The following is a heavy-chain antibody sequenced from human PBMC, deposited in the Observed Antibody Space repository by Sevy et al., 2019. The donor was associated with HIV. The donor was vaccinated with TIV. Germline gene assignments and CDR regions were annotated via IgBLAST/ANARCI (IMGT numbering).Heavy chain of an antibody. CDR3: ATAKDYYDSSGCPFDY. V-gene: IGHV1-24*01. CDR2: FDHEDGET. CDR1: GYTLTGLS. D-gene: IGHD3-22*01. J-gene: IGHJ4*02. Sequence: ASVKVSCKVSGYTLTGLSIHWVRQAPGKGLEWMGSFDHEDGETIYAQNFKGRVTMTKDKSKDTAYMELSSLRSEDTAVYFCATAKDYYDSSGCPFDYWGQGTLVTVSS.